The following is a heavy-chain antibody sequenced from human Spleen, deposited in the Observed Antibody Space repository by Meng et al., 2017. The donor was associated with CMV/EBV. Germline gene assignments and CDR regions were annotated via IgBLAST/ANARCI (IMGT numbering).Heavy chain of an antibody. D-gene: IGHD3-10*01. Sequence: GGSLRLSCAASGFTFSSYEMNWVRQAPGKGLEWVSGISWNSGSIGYADSVKGRFTISRDNAKNSLYLQMNSLRAEDTALYYCAKDISPGGPDDAFDIWGQGTMVTVSS. CDR3: AKDISPGGPDDAFDI. J-gene: IGHJ3*02. CDR1: GFTFSSYE. V-gene: IGHV3-9*01. CDR2: ISWNSGSI.